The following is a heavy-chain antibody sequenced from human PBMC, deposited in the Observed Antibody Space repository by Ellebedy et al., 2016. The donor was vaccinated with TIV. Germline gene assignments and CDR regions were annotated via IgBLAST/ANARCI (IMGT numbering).Heavy chain of an antibody. J-gene: IGHJ3*02. V-gene: IGHV3-23*01. CDR1: GFTFGSYA. D-gene: IGHD2-15*01. CDR3: AKYYREWWAHEHFDM. CDR2: ISYSAGST. Sequence: GESLKISCAASGFTFGSYAMSWVRQAPGKGLEWVSSISYSAGSTYYADSVKGRFTISRDSSENTLYLQMNSLRVEDTAIYYCAKYYREWWAHEHFDMWGQGAKVTVSS.